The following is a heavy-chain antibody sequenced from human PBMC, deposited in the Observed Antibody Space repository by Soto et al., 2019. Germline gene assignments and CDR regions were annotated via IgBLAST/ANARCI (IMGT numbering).Heavy chain of an antibody. V-gene: IGHV4-39*01. J-gene: IGHJ4*02. Sequence: QLQLQASGPGLVKPSEPLSLTCTVSGDSISSSSHYWGSIRQSPGKGLEWIGSIYYSGSTHYNPSLKTRVTISGDSSKNQFALRVNAVSAEDAAVYHGGGQMSSSWDSLDYWGQGALVTVSS. D-gene: IGHD6-13*01. CDR2: IYYSGST. CDR3: GGQMSSSWDSLDY. CDR1: GDSISSSSHY.